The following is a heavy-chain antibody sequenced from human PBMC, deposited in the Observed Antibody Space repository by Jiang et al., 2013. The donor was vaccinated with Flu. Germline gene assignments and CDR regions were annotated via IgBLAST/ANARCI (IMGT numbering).Heavy chain of an antibody. J-gene: IGHJ5*02. CDR2: TYYRSKWYN. Sequence: QTLSLTCAISGDSVSSNSAAWNWIRQSPSRGLEWLGRTYYRSKWYNDYAVSVKSRITINPDTSKNQFSLQLNSVTPEDTAVYYCARDPLYYYDSSGYSNWFDPGAREPWSPSPQ. V-gene: IGHV6-1*01. D-gene: IGHD3-22*01. CDR1: GDSVSSNSAA. CDR3: ARDPLYYYDSSGYSNWFDP.